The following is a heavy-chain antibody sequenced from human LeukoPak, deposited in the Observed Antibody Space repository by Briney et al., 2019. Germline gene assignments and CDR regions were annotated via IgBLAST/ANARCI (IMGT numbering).Heavy chain of an antibody. CDR2: IYYSGST. Sequence: SQTLSLTCTVSGGSISSGDYYWSWIRQPPGKGLEWIGYIYYSGSTYYNPSLKSRVTISVDTSKNQFSLKLSSVTAADTAVYYCARMGSTREDNAFDIWGQGTMVTVSS. CDR3: ARMGSTREDNAFDI. V-gene: IGHV4-30-4*01. CDR1: GGSISSGDYY. D-gene: IGHD6-13*01. J-gene: IGHJ3*02.